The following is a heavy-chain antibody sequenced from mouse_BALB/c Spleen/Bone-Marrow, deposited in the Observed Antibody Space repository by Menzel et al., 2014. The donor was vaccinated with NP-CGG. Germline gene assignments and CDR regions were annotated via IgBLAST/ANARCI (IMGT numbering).Heavy chain of an antibody. D-gene: IGHD1-1*01. CDR2: INSYNGYT. CDR1: GYSFTGNF. CDR3: ASSDYYGSSYFDY. V-gene: IGHV1-20*01. Sequence: EVKLQESGPELVKPGASVKISCKASGYSFTGNFMNWAMPSQGKSLEWIGCINSYNGYTFYNQKFKGKATLTVDKSSSTAHMELQSLTSEDAAVYYCASSDYYGSSYFDYWGQGTTLTVSS. J-gene: IGHJ2*01.